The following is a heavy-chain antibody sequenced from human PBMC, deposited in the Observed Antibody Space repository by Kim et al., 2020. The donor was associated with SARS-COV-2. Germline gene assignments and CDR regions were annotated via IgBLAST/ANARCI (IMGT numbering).Heavy chain of an antibody. CDR2: ISASGGSR. CDR3: ARDPPGNGDWFFDL. CDR1: GFIFSDYV. V-gene: IGHV3-23*01. Sequence: GGSLRLSCEASGFIFSDYVMNWVRQTPGKRLEWVSTISASGGSRNYVDSVRCRLTISRDNSKNSLYLQMNDLRLEDTAIYFCARDPPGNGDWFFDLWGRGTLVTVSS. D-gene: IGHD4-17*01. J-gene: IGHJ2*01.